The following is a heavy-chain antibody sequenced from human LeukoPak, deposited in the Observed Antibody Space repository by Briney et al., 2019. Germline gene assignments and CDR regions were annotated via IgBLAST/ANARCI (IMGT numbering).Heavy chain of an antibody. CDR2: ISGIDT. V-gene: IGHV3-23*01. CDR3: TKDAPDSGGWFFFDS. CDR1: AFIFSGHW. Sequence: GGSLRLSCEGSAFIFSGHWMNWVRQAPGKGLEWVSTISGIDTFYADSVKGRFTISRDNSKNTLYLQMISLRAEDTAVYYCTKDAPDSGGWFFFDSWGQGTLVTVSS. J-gene: IGHJ4*02. D-gene: IGHD6-19*01.